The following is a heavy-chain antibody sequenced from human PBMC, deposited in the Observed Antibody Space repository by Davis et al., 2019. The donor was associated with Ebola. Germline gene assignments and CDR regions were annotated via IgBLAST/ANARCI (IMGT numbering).Heavy chain of an antibody. V-gene: IGHV6-1*01. J-gene: IGHJ4*02. D-gene: IGHD6-13*01. CDR1: GDSVSSNSAA. Sequence: HSQTLSLTCAISGDSVSSNSAAWNWIRQSPSRGLEWLGRTYYRSKWYNDYAVSVKSRITINPDTSKNQFSLQLNSVTPEDTAVYYCARDLFRGIAAAAYYFDYWGQGTLVTVSS. CDR3: ARDLFRGIAAAAYYFDY. CDR2: TYYRSKWYN.